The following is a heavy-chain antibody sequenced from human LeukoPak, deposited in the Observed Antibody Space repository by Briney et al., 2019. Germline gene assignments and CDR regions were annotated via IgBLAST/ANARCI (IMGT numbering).Heavy chain of an antibody. CDR2: IRYDGSNK. D-gene: IGHD6-19*01. CDR3: AKDGAVAGLGPANYYYYMDV. V-gene: IGHV3-30*02. Sequence: PGGSLRLSCAASGFTFSSYGMHWVRQAPGKGLEWVAFIRYDGSNKYYADSVKGRFTISRDNSKNTLYLQMNSLRAEDTAVYYCAKDGAVAGLGPANYYYYMDVWGKGTTVTVSS. J-gene: IGHJ6*03. CDR1: GFTFSSYG.